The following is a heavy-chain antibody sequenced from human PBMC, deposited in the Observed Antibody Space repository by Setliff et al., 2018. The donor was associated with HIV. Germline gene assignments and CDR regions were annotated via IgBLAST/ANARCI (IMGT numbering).Heavy chain of an antibody. V-gene: IGHV4-39*07. CDR3: ARDDGIFGVVIIPWFDP. Sequence: PSETLSLTCTVSGGSINIGETFWGWIRQPPGKGLEWIGSIHRSGTVYFNPSLSTRINVSLDRSKNQFSLRLRSVTAADTAMYYCARDDGIFGVVIIPWFDPWGQGTLVTVS. CDR2: IHRSGTV. J-gene: IGHJ5*02. CDR1: GGSINIGETF. D-gene: IGHD3-3*01.